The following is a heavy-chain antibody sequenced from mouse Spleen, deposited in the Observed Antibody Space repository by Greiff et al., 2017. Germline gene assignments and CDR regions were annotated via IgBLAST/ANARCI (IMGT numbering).Heavy chain of an antibody. V-gene: IGHV1-63*02. J-gene: IGHJ2*01. CDR3: ARYLSTATGYYFDY. D-gene: IGHD1-2*01. Sequence: QVQLQQSGAELVRPGTSVKISCKASGYTFTNYWLGWVKQRPGHGLEWIGDIYPGGGYTNYNEKFKGKATLTADTSSSTAYMQLSSLTSEDSAVYFCARYLSTATGYYFDYWGQGTTLTVSS. CDR2: IYPGGGYT. CDR1: GYTFTNYW.